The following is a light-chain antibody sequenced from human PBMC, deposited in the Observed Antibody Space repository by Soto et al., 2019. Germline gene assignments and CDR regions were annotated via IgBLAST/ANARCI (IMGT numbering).Light chain of an antibody. Sequence: IQMTQSPSTLSGAVGYRVAITCRASQTISSWLAWYQQKPGKAPKLLIYKASTLKSGVPSRFSGSGSGTEFTLTISSLQPDDFATYYCQHYNSYSDAFGQGTKVDTK. CDR1: QTISSW. J-gene: IGKJ1*01. CDR3: QHYNSYSDA. CDR2: KAS. V-gene: IGKV1-5*03.